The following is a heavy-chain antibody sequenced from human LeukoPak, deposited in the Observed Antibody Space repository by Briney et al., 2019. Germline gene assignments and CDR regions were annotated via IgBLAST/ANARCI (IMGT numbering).Heavy chain of an antibody. CDR1: GFTFSSYG. J-gene: IGHJ6*03. CDR3: AKDTVKVATIRRVPHYMDV. D-gene: IGHD5-12*01. V-gene: IGHV3-30*02. CDR2: IRYDGSNK. Sequence: GGSLRLSCAASGFTFSSYGMHWVRQAPGKGLEWVAFIRYDGSNKYYADSVKGRFTISRDNSKNTLYLQMNSLRAEDTAVYYCAKDTVKVATIRRVPHYMDVWGKGTTVTIS.